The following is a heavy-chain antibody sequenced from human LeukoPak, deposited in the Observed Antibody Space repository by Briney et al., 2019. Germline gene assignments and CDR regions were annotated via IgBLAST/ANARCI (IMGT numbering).Heavy chain of an antibody. Sequence: SQTLSLTCTVSGGSISTYYWGWIRQPPGKGLEWIGSIYYSGRTYYNPSLKSRVTISADTSKNQFSLKLSSVTAADTAVYYCARHDCGGSCYSYYYYHMDVWGKGTTVTVSS. CDR2: IYYSGRT. CDR3: ARHDCGGSCYSYYYYHMDV. J-gene: IGHJ6*03. D-gene: IGHD2-15*01. CDR1: GGSISTYY. V-gene: IGHV4-39*01.